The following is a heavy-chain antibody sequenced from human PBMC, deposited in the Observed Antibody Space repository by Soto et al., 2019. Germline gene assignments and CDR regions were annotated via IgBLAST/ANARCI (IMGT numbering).Heavy chain of an antibody. Sequence: QVQLVESGGGVVQPGRPLRLSCAASGFTFNRFGMHWVRQAPGKGLEWVALMSFDGSHEYYADSVKGRFTISRDNSKNTRDLQMNSLRADDAAVYYCAKSHGEGGPKGFDYWGQGILVTVSS. V-gene: IGHV3-30*18. D-gene: IGHD3-10*01. CDR2: MSFDGSHE. CDR1: GFTFNRFG. J-gene: IGHJ4*02. CDR3: AKSHGEGGPKGFDY.